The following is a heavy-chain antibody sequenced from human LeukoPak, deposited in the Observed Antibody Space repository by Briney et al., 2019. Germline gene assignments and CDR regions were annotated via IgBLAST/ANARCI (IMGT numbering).Heavy chain of an antibody. CDR2: IYYSGST. J-gene: IGHJ6*03. Sequence: PSETLSLTCTVSGGSISSSSYYWGWIRQPPGKGLEWIGSIYYSGSTYYNPSLKSRVTISVDTSKNQFSLKLSSVTAADTAVYYCASIMNYSYFPHYYYYYMDVWGKGTTVTVSS. D-gene: IGHD1-7*01. CDR3: ASIMNYSYFPHYYYYYMDV. CDR1: GGSISSSSYY. V-gene: IGHV4-39*07.